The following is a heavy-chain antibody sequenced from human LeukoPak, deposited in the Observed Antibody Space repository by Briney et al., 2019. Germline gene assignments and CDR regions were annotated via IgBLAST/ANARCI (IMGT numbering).Heavy chain of an antibody. Sequence: ASVKVSCKASGYTFTGYYMHWVRQAPGQGLEWMGWINPNSGGTKYAQKFQGRVTMTRDTSISTAYMELSRLRSDDTAVYYCARPRSGSYYNTDNWFDPWGQGTLVTVSS. V-gene: IGHV1-2*02. CDR1: GYTFTGYY. CDR3: ARPRSGSYYNTDNWFDP. J-gene: IGHJ5*02. D-gene: IGHD3-10*01. CDR2: INPNSGGT.